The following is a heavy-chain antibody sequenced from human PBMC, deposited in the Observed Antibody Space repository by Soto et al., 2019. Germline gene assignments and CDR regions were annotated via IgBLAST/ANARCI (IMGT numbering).Heavy chain of an antibody. CDR2: INAGNGNT. Sequence: QAHLVQSGAEVKMPGDSVQVSCKASGFVSTNHNFHWVRQAPGQSLEWMGRINAGNGNTQYSQNFQGRVTFASDPSASTAFMELTNLRFEDRAMYYCASDYGSKWRRWGQGALVSVSS. D-gene: IGHD6-19*01. J-gene: IGHJ4*02. V-gene: IGHV1-3*01. CDR1: GFVSTNHN. CDR3: ASDYGSKWRR.